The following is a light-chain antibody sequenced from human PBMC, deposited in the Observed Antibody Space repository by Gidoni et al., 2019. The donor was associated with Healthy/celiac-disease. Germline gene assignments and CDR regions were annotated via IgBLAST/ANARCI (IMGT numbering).Light chain of an antibody. V-gene: IGKV3-20*01. CDR3: QQYGSSPGST. Sequence: ELVFTQSPGPLSLSPGERATLSCRASQSVRSSYLSWYQQKPGQAPRLLIYGASSRATGLPDRCSGSGSGTDFTLTISRLEPEDVAVYYCQQYGSSPGSTFGPGTKVDIK. CDR1: QSVRSSY. J-gene: IGKJ3*01. CDR2: GAS.